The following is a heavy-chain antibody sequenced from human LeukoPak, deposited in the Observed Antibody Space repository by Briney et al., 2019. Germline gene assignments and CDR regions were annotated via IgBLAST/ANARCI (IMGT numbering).Heavy chain of an antibody. CDR1: GGSVSSGSYY. J-gene: IGHJ6*02. CDR2: IYYSGST. D-gene: IGHD1-1*01. Sequence: PSETLSLTCTVSGGSVSSGSYYWSWIRQPPGKGLEWIGYIYYSGSTNYNPSLKSRVTISVDTSKNQFSLKLSSVTVADTAVYYCARGWYNWNDVRYYYYYYGMDVWGQGTTVTVSS. CDR3: ARGWYNWNDVRYYYYYYGMDV. V-gene: IGHV4-61*01.